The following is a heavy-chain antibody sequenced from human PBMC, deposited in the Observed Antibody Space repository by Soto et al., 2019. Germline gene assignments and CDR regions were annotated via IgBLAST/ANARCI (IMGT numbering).Heavy chain of an antibody. D-gene: IGHD6-19*01. J-gene: IGHJ3*02. Sequence: EVQLVESGGGLVQPGGSLRLSCAASGFTFGGSWMTWVRQAPGKGLEWVANIKQDGSEKYYGDSVRGRFTISRDNAKNSLYLLMNSLRAEDTAVYYCARDRLSSAWHDAFDIWGQGTMVTVSS. V-gene: IGHV3-7*05. CDR3: ARDRLSSAWHDAFDI. CDR1: GFTFGGSW. CDR2: IKQDGSEK.